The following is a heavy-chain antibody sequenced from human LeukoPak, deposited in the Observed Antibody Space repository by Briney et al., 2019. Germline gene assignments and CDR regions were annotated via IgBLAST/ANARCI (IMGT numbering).Heavy chain of an antibody. Sequence: QPGGSLRLSCAASGFTFSSYAMSWVRQAPGKGVEGVSDISGRGGRKDCADAGKGRFTIYRDNEKNTLYMQMTSLRAEATAVYYCAKAGDSSGWDSWGQGTLVTVSS. J-gene: IGHJ5*02. CDR2: ISGRGGRK. D-gene: IGHD6-19*01. V-gene: IGHV3-23*01. CDR3: AKAGDSSGWDS. CDR1: GFTFSSYA.